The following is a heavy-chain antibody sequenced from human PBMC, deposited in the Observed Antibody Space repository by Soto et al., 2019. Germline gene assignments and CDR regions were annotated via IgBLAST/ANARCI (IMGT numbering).Heavy chain of an antibody. CDR2: ISSGSSNI. J-gene: IGHJ4*02. V-gene: IGHV3-21*01. CDR1: GFAFRSYN. CDR3: ASATVVAGTFDF. Sequence: EVQLVESGGGLVKPGGSLTLSCAGSGFAFRSYNVNWVRQPPGKGLEWVASISSGSSNIYYADSVKGRFTISRDNAKDSLYLQMDSLRAEDSAVYYCASATVVAGTFDFWGQGTLLTVSS. D-gene: IGHD2-15*01.